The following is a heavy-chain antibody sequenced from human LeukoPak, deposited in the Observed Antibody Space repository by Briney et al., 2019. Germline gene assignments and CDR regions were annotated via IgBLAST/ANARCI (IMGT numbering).Heavy chain of an antibody. CDR2: LSASGDIT. Sequence: GGSLRLSCAASGFTFSSYSMNWVRQAPGKGLEWVSTLSASGDITYYADSVRGRFTISRDNSKNALYLQMSSLRADDTAVYYCAREFFTPSADLQYFNHWGQGSLLVVSS. CDR3: AREFFTPSADLQYFNH. J-gene: IGHJ1*01. CDR1: GFTFSSYS. V-gene: IGHV3-23*01. D-gene: IGHD2-2*01.